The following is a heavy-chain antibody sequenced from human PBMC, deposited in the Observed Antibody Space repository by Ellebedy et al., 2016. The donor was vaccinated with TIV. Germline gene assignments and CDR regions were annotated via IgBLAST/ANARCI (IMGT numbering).Heavy chain of an antibody. V-gene: IGHV1-3*01. J-gene: IGHJ4*02. D-gene: IGHD3-16*01. CDR1: GYTFITYG. Sequence: AASVKVSCKASGYTFITYGLHWVRQAPGQSLEWMGYINAVNGNTEYSEKFQGRVTITRDTSARTTYMELSSLTSEDTAVYYCARDYGWSNIAGGDYWGQGTLVTIST. CDR3: ARDYGWSNIAGGDY. CDR2: INAVNGNT.